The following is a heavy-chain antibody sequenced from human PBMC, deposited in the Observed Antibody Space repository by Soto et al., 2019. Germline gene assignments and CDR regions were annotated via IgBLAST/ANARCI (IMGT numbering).Heavy chain of an antibody. CDR3: AGHDSRGYCPY. D-gene: IGHD3-22*01. Sequence: PSETLSLTCAVYGGSFSGYYWSWIRQPPGKGLEWIGEINHSGSTNYNPSLKSRVTISVDTSKNQFSLKLSSVTAADTAVYYCAGHDSRGYCPYCGQGTLVIVSS. CDR1: GGSFSGYY. J-gene: IGHJ1*01. CDR2: INHSGST. V-gene: IGHV4-34*01.